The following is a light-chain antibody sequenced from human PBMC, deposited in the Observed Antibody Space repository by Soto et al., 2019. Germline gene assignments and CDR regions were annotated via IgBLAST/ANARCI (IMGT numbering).Light chain of an antibody. Sequence: DIQMTQSTSSLSASVGDRFTITCRSSQSISSYLNWYQQKPGKAPKLLIYAASSLQSGVPSRFSGSGSGTDFTLTISSLQPEDFATYYCQQSYSTPITFGQVTLLEIK. J-gene: IGKJ5*01. CDR1: QSISSY. CDR2: AAS. V-gene: IGKV1-39*01. CDR3: QQSYSTPIT.